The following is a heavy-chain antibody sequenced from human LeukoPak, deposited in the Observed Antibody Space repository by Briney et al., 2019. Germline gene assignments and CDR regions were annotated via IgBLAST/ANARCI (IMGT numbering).Heavy chain of an antibody. D-gene: IGHD3-10*01. CDR3: ARSYYYGMDV. V-gene: IGHV3-74*01. CDR1: GFTLSNYW. J-gene: IGHJ6*02. Sequence: GGSLRLSCAASGFTLSNYWMHWIRQVPGKGLVWVSHIKYDGSATNYADSVKGRFTISRDNAKNSLYLQMNSLRAEDTAVYYCARSYYYGMDVWGQGTTVTVSS. CDR2: IKYDGSAT.